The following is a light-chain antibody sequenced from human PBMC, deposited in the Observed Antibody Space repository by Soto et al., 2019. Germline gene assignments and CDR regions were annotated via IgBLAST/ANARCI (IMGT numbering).Light chain of an antibody. CDR3: QQSYSTPWA. V-gene: IGKV1-39*01. CDR2: TTS. J-gene: IGKJ1*01. Sequence: DIQMTQSPSSLSASVGDRVTITCRASQSISYYLNWYQQKPGRAPRLVIYTTSSLQSGVPSKFSGSASGTDFTLTISSLQPADFATYYCQQSYSTPWAFGQGTKVDIK. CDR1: QSISYY.